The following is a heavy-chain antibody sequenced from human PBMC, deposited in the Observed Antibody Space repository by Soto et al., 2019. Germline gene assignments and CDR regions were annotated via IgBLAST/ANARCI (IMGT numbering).Heavy chain of an antibody. J-gene: IGHJ4*02. V-gene: IGHV6-1*01. CDR1: GDSVSSNSAA. Sequence: PSQTLSLTCAISGDSVSSNSAAWNWIRQSPSRGLEWLGRTYYRSKWYNDYAVSVKSRITINPDTSKNQFSLQLNSVTPEDTAVYYCAISTTYDSSGSHAFDYWGQGTLVTVSS. D-gene: IGHD3-22*01. CDR3: AISTTYDSSGSHAFDY. CDR2: TYYRSKWYN.